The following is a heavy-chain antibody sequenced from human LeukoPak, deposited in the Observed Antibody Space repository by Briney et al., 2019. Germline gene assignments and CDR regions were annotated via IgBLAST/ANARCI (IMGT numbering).Heavy chain of an antibody. D-gene: IGHD6-19*01. CDR1: GGSFSGYY. CDR3: ARRLTPAYSSSNWFDP. J-gene: IGHJ5*02. Sequence: SETLSLTCAVYGGSFSGYYWSWIRQPPGKGLEWIGEINHSGSTNYNPSLKSRVTISVDTSKNQFSLKLSSVTAADTAVYYCARRLTPAYSSSNWFDPWGQGTLVTVSS. V-gene: IGHV4-34*01. CDR2: INHSGST.